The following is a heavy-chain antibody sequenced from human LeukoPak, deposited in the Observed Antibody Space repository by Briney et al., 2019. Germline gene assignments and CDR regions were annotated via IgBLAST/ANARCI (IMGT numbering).Heavy chain of an antibody. D-gene: IGHD1-26*01. CDR1: GGSISSGGYY. V-gene: IGHV4-30-2*01. J-gene: IGHJ4*02. CDR2: IYHSGST. CDR3: ARAQVGATSPPPYFDY. Sequence: SQTLSLTCTVSGGSISSGGYYWSWIRQPPGKGLEWIGYIYHSGSTYYNPSLKSRVTISVDRSKNQFSLKLSSVTAADTAVYYCARAQVGATSPPPYFDYWGQGTLVTVSS.